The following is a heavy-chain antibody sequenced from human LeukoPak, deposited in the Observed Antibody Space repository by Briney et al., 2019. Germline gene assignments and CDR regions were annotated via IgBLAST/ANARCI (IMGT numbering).Heavy chain of an antibody. CDR2: FYPEDGET. D-gene: IGHD6-13*01. Sequence: XELSMHXVRQAPGKGLEWMGGFYPEDGETIYAQKFQGRVTMTEETSTDTAYMELSSLRSEDTAVYYCATFIAAAGIFDYWGQGTLVTVSS. J-gene: IGHJ4*02. CDR3: ATFIAAAGIFDY. CDR1: XELS. V-gene: IGHV1-24*01.